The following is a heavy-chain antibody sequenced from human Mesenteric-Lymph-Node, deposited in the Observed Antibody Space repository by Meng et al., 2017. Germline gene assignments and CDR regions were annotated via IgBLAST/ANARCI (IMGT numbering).Heavy chain of an antibody. CDR2: IYYSGST. CDR3: ARLSYVWGSYRSSDY. J-gene: IGHJ4*02. D-gene: IGHD3-16*02. CDR1: GGSISSYY. Sequence: GSLRLSCTVSGGSISSYYWSWIRQPPGKGLEWIGYIYYSGSTNYNPSLKSRVTISVDTSKNQFSLKLSSVTAADTAVYYCARLSYVWGSYRSSDYWGQG. V-gene: IGHV4-59*12.